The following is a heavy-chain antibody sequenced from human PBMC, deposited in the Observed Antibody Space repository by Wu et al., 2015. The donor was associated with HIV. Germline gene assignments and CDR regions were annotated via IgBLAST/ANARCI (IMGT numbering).Heavy chain of an antibody. CDR2: INWNGGGI. J-gene: IGHJ6*02. V-gene: IGHV3-20*01. Sequence: EVQLVESGGGVVRPGGSLRLSCAASGFNLDDYGVSWVRQAPGKGLEWVSGINWNGGGIGYADSVKGRFTMSRDNAKKSLYLQMNSLRVDDTALYHCVRDGRANMWYGYGMDVWGQGTTVTVS. CDR1: GFNLDDYG. CDR3: VRDGRANMWYGYGMDV. D-gene: IGHD2-15*01.